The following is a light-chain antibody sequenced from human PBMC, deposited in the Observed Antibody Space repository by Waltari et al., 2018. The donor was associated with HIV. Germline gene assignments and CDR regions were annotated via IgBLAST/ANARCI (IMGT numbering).Light chain of an antibody. CDR3: AAWNDSLSGYV. CDR2: RNN. V-gene: IGLV1-47*01. Sequence: QSVLTQPPSASGTPGQRVTISCSGSSSNIGRNYVYWYQPFPGTAPKLLIYRNNQRPSGVPDRSSGSKAGTSASLAISGLRSEDEADYYCAAWNDSLSGYVFGTGTKVTV. CDR1: SSNIGRNY. J-gene: IGLJ1*01.